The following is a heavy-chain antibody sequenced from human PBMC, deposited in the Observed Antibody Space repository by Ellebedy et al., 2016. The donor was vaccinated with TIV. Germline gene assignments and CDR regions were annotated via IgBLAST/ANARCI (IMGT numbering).Heavy chain of an antibody. CDR1: GFTFDDYT. CDR2: ISWDGDRT. Sequence: GGSLRLSCAASGFTFDDYTIHWVRQAPGKGLEWVSLISWDGDRTYYTDSVKGRFTISRDDTKNSVSLQMDSLRAEDTAVYHCVTDRGESGLLSFFDLWGPGTQVTVTS. J-gene: IGHJ4*02. V-gene: IGHV3-43*01. CDR3: VTDRGESGLLSFFDL. D-gene: IGHD2-21*02.